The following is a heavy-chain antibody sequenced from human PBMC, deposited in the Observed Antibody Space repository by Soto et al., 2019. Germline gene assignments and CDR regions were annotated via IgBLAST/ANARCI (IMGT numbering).Heavy chain of an antibody. Sequence: QITLKESGPALVKPTQTLTLTCSFSGFSLITSGVGVGWIRQPPGKAVEWLALICWDDDKRYSPSLRSRLTITKDTSKNLVVLTMTNMDPVDTATYYCALKSRRGSSGSFYSDWGQGTLVTVSS. CDR1: GFSLITSGVG. V-gene: IGHV2-5*02. J-gene: IGHJ4*02. CDR2: ICWDDDK. CDR3: ALKSRRGSSGSFYSD. D-gene: IGHD3-22*01.